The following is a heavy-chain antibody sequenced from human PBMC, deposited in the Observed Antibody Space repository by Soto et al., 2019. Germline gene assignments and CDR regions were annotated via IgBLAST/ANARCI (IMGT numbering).Heavy chain of an antibody. Sequence: QVQLVQSGAEVKKPGSSVKVSCKASGGTFSSYAISWVRQAPGQGLEWMGGIIPIFGTANYAQKFQGRVTITADESTSTAYMELSSLRSEDTAVYYCAREYYDFWSGYYGRNGMDVWVQGTTVTVSS. CDR1: GGTFSSYA. J-gene: IGHJ6*02. D-gene: IGHD3-3*01. CDR3: AREYYDFWSGYYGRNGMDV. V-gene: IGHV1-69*01. CDR2: IIPIFGTA.